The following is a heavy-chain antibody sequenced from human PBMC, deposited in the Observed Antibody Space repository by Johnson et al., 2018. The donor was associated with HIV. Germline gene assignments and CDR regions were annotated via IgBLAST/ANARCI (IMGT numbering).Heavy chain of an antibody. CDR2: ISWDGGSP. V-gene: IGHV3-43D*03. J-gene: IGHJ3*01. Sequence: VQLVESGGVVVQPGGSLRLSCAASGFTFDDYAMHWVRQAPGKGLEWVSLISWDGGSPYYADSVKGRFTISRDNSRNTLYLQMNSLRAEDTTVYFCAIMSAPEDADAFDFWGQGTMVTVSS. D-gene: IGHD1-14*01. CDR3: AIMSAPEDADAFDF. CDR1: GFTFDDYA.